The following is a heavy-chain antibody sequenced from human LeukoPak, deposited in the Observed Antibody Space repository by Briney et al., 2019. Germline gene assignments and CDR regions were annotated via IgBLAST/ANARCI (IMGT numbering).Heavy chain of an antibody. J-gene: IGHJ2*01. Sequence: PSETLSLTCTVSGGSISSYYWSWIRQPPGKGLEWIGYIYYSGSTNYNPSLKSRVTISVDTSKNQFSLKLSSVTAADTAVYYCARMVVRYFDLWGRGTLVTVSS. V-gene: IGHV4-59*01. D-gene: IGHD2-8*01. CDR2: IYYSGST. CDR1: GGSISSYY. CDR3: ARMVVRYFDL.